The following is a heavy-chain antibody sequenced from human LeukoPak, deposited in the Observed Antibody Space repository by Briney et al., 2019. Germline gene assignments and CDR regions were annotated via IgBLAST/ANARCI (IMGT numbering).Heavy chain of an antibody. CDR2: IHFSGST. CDR3: ARLPTGFPNWFDP. D-gene: IGHD3-9*01. J-gene: IGHJ5*02. V-gene: IGHV4-39*01. CDR1: GGSISSSSYH. Sequence: SETLSLTCTVSGGSISSSSYHWGWIRQPPGKGLGWIGNIHFSGSTYYNPSLKSRVTISVDTSKNQFSLILSSVTAADTAVYYCARLPTGFPNWFDPWGQGALVTVSS.